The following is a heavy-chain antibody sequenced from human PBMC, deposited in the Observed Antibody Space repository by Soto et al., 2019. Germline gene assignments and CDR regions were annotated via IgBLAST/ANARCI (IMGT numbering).Heavy chain of an antibody. D-gene: IGHD2-21*02. Sequence: GGSLRLSCAASGFTFSSYAMSWVRQAPGKGLGWVSAISGSGGSTYYADSVKGRFTISRDSSKNTLYLQMNSLRAEDTAVYYCAKGSAYCGGDCYSLGYWGQGTLVTVSS. J-gene: IGHJ4*02. CDR2: ISGSGGST. V-gene: IGHV3-23*01. CDR1: GFTFSSYA. CDR3: AKGSAYCGGDCYSLGY.